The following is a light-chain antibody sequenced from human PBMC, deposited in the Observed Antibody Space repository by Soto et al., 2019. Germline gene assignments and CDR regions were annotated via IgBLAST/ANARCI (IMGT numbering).Light chain of an antibody. CDR1: QSISSY. J-gene: IGKJ1*01. CDR2: AAS. V-gene: IGKV1-39*01. CDR3: QQSHSTPPT. Sequence: DIQMTQSPSSLSASVGDRVTITCRASQSISSYLNWYQQKPGKAPKLLIYAASNLRSGVPSRFSGRESGTDFTLTISSLQLEDFATYYCQQSHSTPPTFGQGTQVEIK.